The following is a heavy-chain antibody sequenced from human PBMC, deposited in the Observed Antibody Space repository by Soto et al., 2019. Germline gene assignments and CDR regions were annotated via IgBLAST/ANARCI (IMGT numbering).Heavy chain of an antibody. CDR3: ARGHYYYYGMDV. CDR1: GFTFSSYS. J-gene: IGHJ6*02. Sequence: VESLSLSCAASGFTFSSYSMNWVRQAPGKGLEWVSSISSSSSYIYYADSVKGRFTISRDNAKNSLYLQMNSLRAEDTAVYYCARGHYYYYGMDVWGQGTTVTVSS. CDR2: ISSSSSYI. V-gene: IGHV3-21*01.